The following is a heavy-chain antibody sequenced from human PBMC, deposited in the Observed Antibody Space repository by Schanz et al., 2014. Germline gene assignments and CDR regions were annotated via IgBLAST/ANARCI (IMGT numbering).Heavy chain of an antibody. Sequence: VQLVESGGGVVQPGGSLRLFCAASGFTFSSSWMHWVRQAPGKGLVWVSRTSHDGSFTTFADSVKGRFTISRDNARNTLYLQMNSLRAEDTAVYYCTRDTDYHFDYWGQGTLVTVSS. V-gene: IGHV3-74*01. D-gene: IGHD4-17*01. CDR2: TSHDGSFT. CDR1: GFTFSSSW. J-gene: IGHJ4*02. CDR3: TRDTDYHFDY.